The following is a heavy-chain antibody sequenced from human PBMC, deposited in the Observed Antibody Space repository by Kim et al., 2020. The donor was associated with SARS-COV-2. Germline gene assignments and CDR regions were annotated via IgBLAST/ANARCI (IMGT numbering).Heavy chain of an antibody. CDR3: SRDLTAIVVIPQHSFDI. J-gene: IGHJ3*02. D-gene: IGHD3-22*01. V-gene: IGHV3-49*02. Sequence: SVRGRFTISRDDSKSVAYLQMNSLTAEDTAVYYCSRDLTAIVVIPQHSFDIWGQGTLVTVSS.